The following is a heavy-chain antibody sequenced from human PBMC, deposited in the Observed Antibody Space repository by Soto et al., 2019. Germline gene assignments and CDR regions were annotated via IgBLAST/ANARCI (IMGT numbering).Heavy chain of an antibody. J-gene: IGHJ4*02. CDR2: IYYSGST. CDR1: GGSISSYY. V-gene: IGHV4-59*01. Sequence: SETLSLTCTVSGGSISSYYWSWIRQPPGKGLEWIGCIYYSGSTNYNPSLKSRVTISVDTSKNQFSLNLRSVTAADTAVYYCARGRWLQLISFDYWGEGTLVTVSS. D-gene: IGHD5-12*01. CDR3: ARGRWLQLISFDY.